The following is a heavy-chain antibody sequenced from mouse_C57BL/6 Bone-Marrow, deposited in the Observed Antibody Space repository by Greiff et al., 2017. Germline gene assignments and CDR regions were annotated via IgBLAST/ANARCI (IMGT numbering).Heavy chain of an antibody. CDR2: ISYDGSD. Sequence: EVQLVESGPGLVKPSQSLSLTCSVTGYSITSGYYWNWLRQFPGNKLEWMGYISYDGSDNYNPSLKNRISITRDTSKNQFFLKLNSVTTEETAAYYCARALDDYEAQVYAMDYWGQGTSVTVSS. CDR1: GYSITSGYY. V-gene: IGHV3-6*01. J-gene: IGHJ4*01. D-gene: IGHD2-4*01. CDR3: ARALDDYEAQVYAMDY.